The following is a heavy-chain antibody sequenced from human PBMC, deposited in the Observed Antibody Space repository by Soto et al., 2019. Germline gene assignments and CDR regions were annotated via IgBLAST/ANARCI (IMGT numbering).Heavy chain of an antibody. D-gene: IGHD3-9*01. CDR2: ISRSGNST. V-gene: IGHV3-23*01. CDR3: AKDAKILDWLPTSYYFDF. CDR1: GLSFSSYA. Sequence: ESGGGLAQPGRSLRLSCAGSGLSFSSYAMTWVRQSPGKGLEWVSSISRSGNSTYSADSVRGRFTISRDNSKNTLYLHMNSLRAEDTAVYYCAKDAKILDWLPTSYYFDFWGQGTLVTVSS. J-gene: IGHJ4*02.